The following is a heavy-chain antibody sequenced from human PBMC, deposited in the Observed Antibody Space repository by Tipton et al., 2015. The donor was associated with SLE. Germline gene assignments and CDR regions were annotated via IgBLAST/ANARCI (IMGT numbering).Heavy chain of an antibody. J-gene: IGHJ4*02. D-gene: IGHD1-26*01. CDR2: IYHSGST. Sequence: TLSLTCAVSGGSISSGGYSWSWIRQPPGKGLEWIGYIYHSGSTYYNPSLKSRVTISVDTSKNQFSLKLSSVTAADTAVYYCARAQGYSGSYFDYWGQGTLVTVSS. V-gene: IGHV4-30-2*01. CDR1: GGSISSGGYS. CDR3: ARAQGYSGSYFDY.